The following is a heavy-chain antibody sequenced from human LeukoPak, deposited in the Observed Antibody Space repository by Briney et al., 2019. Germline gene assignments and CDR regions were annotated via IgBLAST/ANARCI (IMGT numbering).Heavy chain of an antibody. Sequence: GGSLRLSCAASGFNFNTYWMTWVRQAPGKGLEWVANIKEDGSEEYYVDSVKGRFTISRDNAKNSLYLQMNSLRAEDTAVYYCARPRYCSSISCYFHAFDVWGQGTMVTVSS. CDR3: ARPRYCSSISCYFHAFDV. CDR1: GFNFNTYW. D-gene: IGHD2-2*01. V-gene: IGHV3-7*01. J-gene: IGHJ3*01. CDR2: IKEDGSEE.